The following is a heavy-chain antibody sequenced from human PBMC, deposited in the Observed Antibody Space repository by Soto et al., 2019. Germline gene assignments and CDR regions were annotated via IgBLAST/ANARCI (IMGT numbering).Heavy chain of an antibody. D-gene: IGHD6-6*01. Sequence: QEHLVQSGTEVKKPGASVTISCQASGYLFTTYSMHWVRQVPGQALQWMGIIDPSDGSTIYAQQFPDRLALTRDTSTNTVYMALTSLRSEDTAMYYCTTGFVTRQLPNHLYYGMDVWGQGTTVIVSS. J-gene: IGHJ6*01. CDR1: GYLFTTYS. V-gene: IGHV1-46*01. CDR3: TTGFVTRQLPNHLYYGMDV. CDR2: IDPSDGST.